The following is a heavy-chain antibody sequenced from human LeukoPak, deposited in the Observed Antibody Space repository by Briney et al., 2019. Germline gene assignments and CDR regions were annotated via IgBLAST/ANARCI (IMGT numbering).Heavy chain of an antibody. J-gene: IGHJ5*02. V-gene: IGHV4-4*02. Sequence: KPSGTLSLTCAVSGGSVSSGNWWTWVRQPPGKGLEWIGEIHHGGNTKYNPSLKSRVTISVDRSKNQFSLKLSSVTAADTAVYYCARDEYSSSHRFGGNWFDPWGQGTLVTVSS. CDR1: GGSVSSGNW. CDR3: ARDEYSSSHRFGGNWFDP. CDR2: IHHGGNT. D-gene: IGHD6-6*01.